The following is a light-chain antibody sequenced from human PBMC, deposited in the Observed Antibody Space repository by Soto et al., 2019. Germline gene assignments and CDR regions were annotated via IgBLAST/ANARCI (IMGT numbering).Light chain of an antibody. Sequence: DIQMTQSPSSVSASVGDRVTITCRASQAVNRWLSWYQQKPGKPPKLLISAASILQNGVPSRFSGSGSGTYFTLTIRSLQPEDFATYYCQQGNTFPWTFGQGTKVEIK. CDR3: QQGNTFPWT. CDR1: QAVNRW. V-gene: IGKV1-12*01. J-gene: IGKJ1*01. CDR2: AAS.